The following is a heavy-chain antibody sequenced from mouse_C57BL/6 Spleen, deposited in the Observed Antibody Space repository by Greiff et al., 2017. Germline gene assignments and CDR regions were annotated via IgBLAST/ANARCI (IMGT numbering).Heavy chain of an antibody. CDR1: GFSLTSYG. CDR3: ARDYGSSHLYYFDY. J-gene: IGHJ2*01. CDR2: IWSGGST. Sequence: VKLMESGPGLVQPSQSLSITCTVSGFSLTSYGVHWVRQSPGKGLEWLGVIWSGGSTDYNAAFISRLSISKDNSKSQVFFKMNSLQADDTAIYYCARDYGSSHLYYFDYWGQGTTLTVSS. D-gene: IGHD1-1*01. V-gene: IGHV2-2*01.